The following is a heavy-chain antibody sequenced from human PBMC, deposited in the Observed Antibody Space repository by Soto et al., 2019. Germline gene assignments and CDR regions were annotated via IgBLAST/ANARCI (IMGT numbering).Heavy chain of an antibody. CDR1: GFTLSSYA. CDR3: AKQAGSRVTRAIDY. J-gene: IGHJ4*02. Sequence: GGSLRLSCAASGFTLSSYAMSWVRQAPGKGLEWVSTVSGSDGSTYYADSVKGRFTISRDNSKNTLYLQMNSLRAEDTAVYYCAKQAGSRVTRAIDYWGQGTLVTVFS. V-gene: IGHV3-23*01. CDR2: VSGSDGST.